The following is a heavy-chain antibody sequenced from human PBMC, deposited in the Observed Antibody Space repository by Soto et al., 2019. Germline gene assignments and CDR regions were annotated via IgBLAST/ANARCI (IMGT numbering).Heavy chain of an antibody. D-gene: IGHD1-1*01. CDR3: ARRYGYSFDY. V-gene: IGHV4-59*08. Sequence: QVQLQESGPGLVKPSETLSLTCTVSGGSISSYYWSWIRQPPGKGLEWIGYIYNSGRTNYNPSLKSRVTISVDTSKNQCSLKLSSVTAADTAVYYCARRYGYSFDYWGQGTLVTVSS. CDR1: GGSISSYY. J-gene: IGHJ4*02. CDR2: IYNSGRT.